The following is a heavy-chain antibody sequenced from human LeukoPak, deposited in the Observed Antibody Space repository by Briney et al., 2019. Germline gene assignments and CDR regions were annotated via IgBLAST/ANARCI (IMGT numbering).Heavy chain of an antibody. J-gene: IGHJ4*02. Sequence: GSLILSFAASGSTFSAYAMTGGRQAPGKGLEWGSGIGGSGGSTNYAGSVKGRFTISRDNSQNTLYLQMNSLRAEDTAVYYCAKDAWTYCSGDCYRGPSSLHYWGQRTMLTVSS. D-gene: IGHD2-21*02. V-gene: IGHV3-23*01. CDR3: AKDAWTYCSGDCYRGPSSLHY. CDR2: IGGSGGST. CDR1: GSTFSAYA.